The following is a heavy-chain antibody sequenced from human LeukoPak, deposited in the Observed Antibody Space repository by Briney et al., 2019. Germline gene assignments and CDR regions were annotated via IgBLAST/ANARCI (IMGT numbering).Heavy chain of an antibody. CDR1: GFTFSDHY. CDR3: TRASISSTPYYFDY. D-gene: IGHD5-12*01. Sequence: GRSLRLSCAASGFTFSDHYMDWVRQAPGKGLEWVCRIRNKANSYTTEYAASVKGRFTVSRDDSKNSLFLQMLSLKTEDTAMYYCTRASISSTPYYFDYWGQGALVTVSS. CDR2: IRNKANSYTT. J-gene: IGHJ4*02. V-gene: IGHV3-72*01.